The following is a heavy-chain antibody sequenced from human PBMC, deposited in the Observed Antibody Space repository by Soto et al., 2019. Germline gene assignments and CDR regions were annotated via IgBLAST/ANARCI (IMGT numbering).Heavy chain of an antibody. CDR1: GYTFTSYA. J-gene: IGHJ4*02. CDR3: ARGGDRAYCGGDCYYSYDY. CDR2: INAGNGNT. Sequence: ASVKVSCKASGYTFTSYAMHWVRQAPGQRLEWMGWINAGNGNTKYSQKFQGRATITRDTSASTAYMELSSLRSDDTAVYYCARGGDRAYCGGDCYYSYDYWGQGTLDTVSS. V-gene: IGHV1-3*01. D-gene: IGHD2-21*02.